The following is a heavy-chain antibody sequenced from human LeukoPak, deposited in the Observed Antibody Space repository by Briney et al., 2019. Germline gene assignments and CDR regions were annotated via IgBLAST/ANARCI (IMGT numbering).Heavy chain of an antibody. J-gene: IGHJ3*02. CDR3: ARGDFYAFDI. D-gene: IGHD2/OR15-2a*01. Sequence: PSETLSLTCAVYGGSFSGYYWSWIRQPPGKGLEWIGEIDHSGSTNYNPSLKSRVTISVDTSKNQFSLKLSSVTAADTAVYYCARGDFYAFDIWGQGTMVTVSS. CDR2: IDHSGST. CDR1: GGSFSGYY. V-gene: IGHV4-34*01.